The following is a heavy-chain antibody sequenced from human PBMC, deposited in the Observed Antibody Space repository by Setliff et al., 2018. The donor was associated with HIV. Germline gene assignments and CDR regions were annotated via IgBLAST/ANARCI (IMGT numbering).Heavy chain of an antibody. CDR2: ISPTGNT. Sequence: PSETLSLTCTVSGGSISSYYWSWIRPPPGKGLEWIGYISPTGNTNYNPSLKSRVTISTDTSKNQFSLNVRSVTAADTAVYFCAKSSPSIGYISDHWGQGTLVTVSS. CDR1: GGSISSYY. V-gene: IGHV4-59*03. CDR3: AKSSPSIGYISDH. J-gene: IGHJ4*02. D-gene: IGHD5-12*01.